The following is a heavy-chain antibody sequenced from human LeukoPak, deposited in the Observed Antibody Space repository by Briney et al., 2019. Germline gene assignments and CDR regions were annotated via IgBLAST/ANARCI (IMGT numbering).Heavy chain of an antibody. CDR2: ISPGGDII. V-gene: IGHV3-48*03. D-gene: IGHD3-10*01. J-gene: IGHJ4*02. CDR3: AREPMVRGVIPC. Sequence: GGSLRLSCTTSGFTFSNFEMNWVRQAPGKGLEWVSHISPGGDIITYADSVKGRFTISRDNAKNSLYLQMNSLRAEDTAVYYCAREPMVRGVIPCWGQGTLVTVSS. CDR1: GFTFSNFE.